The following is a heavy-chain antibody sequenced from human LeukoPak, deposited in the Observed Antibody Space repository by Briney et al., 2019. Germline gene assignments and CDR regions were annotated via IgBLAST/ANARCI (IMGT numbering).Heavy chain of an antibody. CDR1: GFTFSSYA. V-gene: IGHV3-30*01. Sequence: PGGSLRLSCAASGFTFSSYAMHWVRQAPGKGLGWVAVISYDGSNKYYADSVKGRFTISRDNSKNTLYLQMNSLRAEDTAVYYCARRDSYGHTFPYWGQGTLVTVSS. CDR3: ARRDSYGHTFPY. D-gene: IGHD5-18*01. CDR2: ISYDGSNK. J-gene: IGHJ4*02.